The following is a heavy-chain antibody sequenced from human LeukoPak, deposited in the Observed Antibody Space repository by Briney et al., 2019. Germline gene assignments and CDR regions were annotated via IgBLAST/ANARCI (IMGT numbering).Heavy chain of an antibody. CDR3: AREGVLWFGESSYFDY. CDR1: GYTFTDFY. V-gene: IGHV1-2*02. Sequence: ASVKVSCKASGYTFTDFYMHWVRQAPGQGLEWMGWINPNSGGTNYAQKFQGRVTMTRDTSISTAYMELSRLRSDDTAVYYCAREGVLWFGESSYFDYWGQGTLVTVSS. D-gene: IGHD3-10*01. CDR2: INPNSGGT. J-gene: IGHJ4*02.